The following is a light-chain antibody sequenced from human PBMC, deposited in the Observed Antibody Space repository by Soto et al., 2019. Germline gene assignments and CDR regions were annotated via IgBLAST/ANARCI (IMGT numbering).Light chain of an antibody. CDR2: RAS. Sequence: DIQMTQSPSTLSASVRDRVTITCRASQSISSWLAWYQQKPGKAPKLLIYRASRLGNGVPSRFSGSGSGTEFTLSISSLQPDDFATYYYQQYDSSAYTFGQGTKLEIK. V-gene: IGKV1-5*03. CDR1: QSISSW. J-gene: IGKJ2*01. CDR3: QQYDSSAYT.